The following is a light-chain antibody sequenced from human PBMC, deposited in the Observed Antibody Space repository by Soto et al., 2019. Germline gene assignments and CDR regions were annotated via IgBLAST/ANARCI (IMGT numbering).Light chain of an antibody. CDR3: SSYTSSSSSV. Sequence: QSVLTQPASVSGSPGQSITISCTGTSSDVGGYNYVSWYQQHPGKAPKLMIYEVGNRPSGVSNRFSGSKSGNTASLTISGLQAEDEVDYYCSSYTSSSSSVFGGGTKLTVL. CDR1: SSDVGGYNY. CDR2: EVG. V-gene: IGLV2-14*01. J-gene: IGLJ2*01.